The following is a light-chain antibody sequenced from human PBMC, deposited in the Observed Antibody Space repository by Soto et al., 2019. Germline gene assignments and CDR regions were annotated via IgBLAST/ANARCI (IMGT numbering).Light chain of an antibody. V-gene: IGKV1-27*01. CDR2: SAS. Sequence: DIQLTQSPSSLSASVGDRVTITCRASQGISSYLNWYRQKPGKVPKLLIYSASNLQSGVPSRFSGSGSGTDFTLTISCLQSEDFATYYCQQYYSYPPVTFGQGTKVNIK. J-gene: IGKJ1*01. CDR1: QGISSY. CDR3: QQYYSYPPVT.